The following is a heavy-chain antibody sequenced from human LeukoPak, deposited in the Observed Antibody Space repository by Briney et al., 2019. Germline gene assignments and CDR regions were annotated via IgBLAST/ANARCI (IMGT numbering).Heavy chain of an antibody. D-gene: IGHD2-21*02. CDR1: GFTFSSYW. J-gene: IGHJ5*02. CDR3: ARGTLRFATYCGGDCYSENNWFDP. CDR2: IKQDGSEK. Sequence: GGSLRLSCAASGFTFSSYWMSWVRQAPGKGLEWVANIKQDGSEKYYVDSVKGRFTISRDNAKNSLYLQMNSLRAEDTAVYYCARGTLRFATYCGGDCYSENNWFDPWGQGTLVTVSS. V-gene: IGHV3-7*01.